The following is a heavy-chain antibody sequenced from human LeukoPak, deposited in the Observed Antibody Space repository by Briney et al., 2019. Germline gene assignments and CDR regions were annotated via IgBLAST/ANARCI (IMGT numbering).Heavy chain of an antibody. CDR2: IKQDGSEK. V-gene: IGHV3-7*03. CDR1: GFTFSSYW. CDR3: AKDLLLLWSPYNDY. D-gene: IGHD3-10*01. Sequence: GGSLRLSCAASGFTFSSYWMSWVRQAPGKGLEWVANIKQDGSEKYYVDSVKGRFTISRDNAKNSLYLQMNSLRAEDTAVYYCAKDLLLLWSPYNDYWGQGTLVTVSS. J-gene: IGHJ4*02.